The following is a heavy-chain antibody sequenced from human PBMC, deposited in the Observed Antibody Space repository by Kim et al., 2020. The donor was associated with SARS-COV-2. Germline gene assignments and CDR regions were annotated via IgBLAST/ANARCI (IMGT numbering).Heavy chain of an antibody. CDR3: ARGGSNTYYPFDY. V-gene: IGHV4-4*07. CDR1: GGSISTYY. CDR2: IYTSGST. D-gene: IGHD2-2*01. Sequence: SETLSLTCTVSGGSISTYYWSWIRQPAGRGLEWIGHIYTSGSTNYNPSVESRLTMSVDSSKNQFSLKLNSVTAADSAVYYCARGGSNTYYPFDYWGQGTL. J-gene: IGHJ4*02.